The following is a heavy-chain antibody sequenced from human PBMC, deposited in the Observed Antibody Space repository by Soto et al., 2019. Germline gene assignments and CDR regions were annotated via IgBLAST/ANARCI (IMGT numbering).Heavy chain of an antibody. CDR3: ARGEFGYCSGGSCFSSYYMDV. CDR2: IYSGGST. V-gene: IGHV3-53*04. CDR1: GFTVSSNY. D-gene: IGHD2-15*01. J-gene: IGHJ6*03. Sequence: EVQLVESGGGLVQPGGSLRLSCAASGFTVSSNYMSWVRQAPGKGLEWVSVIYSGGSTYYADCVKGRFTISRHNSKNTLYLQMNRLRAEDTAVYYCARGEFGYCSGGSCFSSYYMDVWGKGTTVTVSS.